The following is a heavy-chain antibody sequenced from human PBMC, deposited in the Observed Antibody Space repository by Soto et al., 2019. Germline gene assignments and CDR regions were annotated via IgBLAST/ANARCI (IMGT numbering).Heavy chain of an antibody. J-gene: IGHJ1*01. D-gene: IGHD2-15*01. V-gene: IGHV3-21*01. CDR2: ISSSSSYI. CDR1: GFTFSSYS. Sequence: GGSLRLSCAASGFTFSSYSMNWVRQAPGKGLEWVSSISSSSSYIYYADSVKGRFTISRDNAKNSLYLQMNSLRAEDTAVYYCARDPRYCSGGSCYHLQHWGQGTLVTVSS. CDR3: ARDPRYCSGGSCYHLQH.